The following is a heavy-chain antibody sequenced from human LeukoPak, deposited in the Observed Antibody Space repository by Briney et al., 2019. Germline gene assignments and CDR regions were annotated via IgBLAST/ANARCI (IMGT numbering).Heavy chain of an antibody. D-gene: IGHD6-13*01. J-gene: IGHJ4*02. Sequence: GGSLRLSCAASGFTLSSYAMHWVRQAPGKGLEWVAVISYDGSNKYYADSVKGRFTISRDNSKNTLYLQMNSLRAEDTAVYYCARVEGTIAAAGTDYWGQGTLVTVSS. CDR3: ARVEGTIAAAGTDY. CDR1: GFTLSSYA. CDR2: ISYDGSNK. V-gene: IGHV3-30*04.